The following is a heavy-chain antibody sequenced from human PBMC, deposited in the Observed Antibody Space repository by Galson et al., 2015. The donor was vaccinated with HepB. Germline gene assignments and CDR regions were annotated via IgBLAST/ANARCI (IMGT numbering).Heavy chain of an antibody. Sequence: SLRLSCAASGFTFSSYGMHWVRQAPGKGLEWVAVISYDGSNKYYADSVKGRFTISRDNSKNTLYLQMNSLRAEDTAVYYCARGPPLTIGVAGRWFDPWGQGTLVTVSS. V-gene: IGHV3-30*03. CDR3: ARGPPLTIGVAGRWFDP. CDR1: GFTFSSYG. CDR2: ISYDGSNK. D-gene: IGHD6-19*01. J-gene: IGHJ5*02.